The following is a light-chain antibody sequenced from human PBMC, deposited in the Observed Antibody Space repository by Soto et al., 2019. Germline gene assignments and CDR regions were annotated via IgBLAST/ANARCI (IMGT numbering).Light chain of an antibody. Sequence: QSALTQPASVSGSPGQSITISCTGTSSDVGGYNYVSWYQQHPGKAPKLMIYDVSNRPSGVSNRFSGSKSGNTASLTISGLQDEDEAEYHCSSYTSSRTYVLGTGTKLTVL. CDR3: SSYTSSRTYV. V-gene: IGLV2-14*03. CDR1: SSDVGGYNY. CDR2: DVS. J-gene: IGLJ1*01.